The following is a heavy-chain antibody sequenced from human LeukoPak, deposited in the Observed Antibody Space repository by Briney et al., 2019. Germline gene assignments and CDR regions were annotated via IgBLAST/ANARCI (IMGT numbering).Heavy chain of an antibody. CDR3: ARDRDGISTTFDY. D-gene: IGHD2-2*01. CDR1: GGPIRDFY. CDR2: TYYSGST. V-gene: IGHV4-59*12. Sequence: SETLSLTCTVSGGPIRDFYWSWIRLPPGKGLEWIGYTYYSGSTYYNPSLKSRLIISVDTSKNQFSLKLNSVTAADTAVYYCARDRDGISTTFDYWGQGTLVTVSS. J-gene: IGHJ4*02.